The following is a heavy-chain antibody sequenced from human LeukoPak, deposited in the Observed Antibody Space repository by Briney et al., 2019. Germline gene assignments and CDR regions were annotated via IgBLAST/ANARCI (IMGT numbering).Heavy chain of an antibody. J-gene: IGHJ5*02. CDR1: GFTFSSYA. Sequence: GGSLRLSCAASGFTFSSYAMSWVRQAPGKGLEWVSAISGSGGSTYYADSVKGRFTISRDNSKNTLYLQMNSLRAEDTAVYYCARDGSLREYSSGPWFDPWGQGTLVTVSS. CDR2: ISGSGGST. CDR3: ARDGSLREYSSGPWFDP. D-gene: IGHD6-19*01. V-gene: IGHV3-23*01.